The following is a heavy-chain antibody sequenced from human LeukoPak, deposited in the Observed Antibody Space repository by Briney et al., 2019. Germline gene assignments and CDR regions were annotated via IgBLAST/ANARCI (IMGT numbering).Heavy chain of an antibody. CDR2: ISPDGSEK. CDR1: GFTFTTYW. J-gene: IGHJ4*02. V-gene: IGHV3-7*04. CDR3: ARGGSSRFDQ. Sequence: GGSLRLPCAASGFTFTTYWMSWVRQAPGKGLEWVAKISPDGSEKYYVDSVKGRFTISRDNAKNSLDLQMSSLRADDTAVYYYARGGSSRFDQWGQGTLVTVSS. D-gene: IGHD6-13*01.